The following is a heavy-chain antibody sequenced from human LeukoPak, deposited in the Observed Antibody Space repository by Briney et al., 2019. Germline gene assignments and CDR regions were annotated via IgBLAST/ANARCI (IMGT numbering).Heavy chain of an antibody. J-gene: IGHJ4*02. V-gene: IGHV4-4*02. CDR3: ARENRHYYDSSGYLL. D-gene: IGHD3-22*01. CDR2: IYHSGST. CDR1: GGSISSSNW. Sequence: SGTLSLTCAVSGGSISSSNWWSWVRQPPGKGLEWIGEIYHSGSTNYNPSLKSRVTISVDKSKNQFSLKLSSVTAADTAVYYGARENRHYYDSSGYLLWGQGTLVTVSS.